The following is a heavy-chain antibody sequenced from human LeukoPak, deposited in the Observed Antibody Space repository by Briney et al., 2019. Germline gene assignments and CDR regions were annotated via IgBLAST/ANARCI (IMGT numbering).Heavy chain of an antibody. CDR2: ISSSGSAI. CDR3: ARDPYYDSSGYCGY. J-gene: IGHJ4*02. V-gene: IGHV3-11*01. D-gene: IGHD3-22*01. Sequence: GGSLRLSCAASGFTFSDYYMSWIRQAPGKGLEWVSYISSSGSAIYYADSVKGRFTISRDNAKNSLYLQMNSLRAEDTAVYYCARDPYYDSSGYCGYWGQGTLVTVSS. CDR1: GFTFSDYY.